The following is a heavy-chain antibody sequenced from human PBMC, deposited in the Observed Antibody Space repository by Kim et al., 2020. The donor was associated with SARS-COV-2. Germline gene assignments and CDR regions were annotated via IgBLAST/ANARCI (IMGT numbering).Heavy chain of an antibody. J-gene: IGHJ3*02. CDR3: TREATVIRGVVTKDGSFDI. V-gene: IGHV3-49*03. D-gene: IGHD3-10*01. CDR1: GFTFGDFT. Sequence: GGSLRLSCTASGFTFGDFTMSWFRQAPGKGLEWVGFIRLNPFGATSEYAASVKGRFTLSRDDSRSIAYLQMNSLKTEDTALYFCTREATVIRGVVTKDGSFDIWGQGTRFTVSS. CDR2: IRLNPFGATS.